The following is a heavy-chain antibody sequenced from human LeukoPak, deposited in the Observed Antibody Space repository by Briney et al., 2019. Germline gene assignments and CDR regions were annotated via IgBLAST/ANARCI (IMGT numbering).Heavy chain of an antibody. CDR1: GDSITSGGFY. J-gene: IGHJ5*02. D-gene: IGHD4/OR15-4a*01. CDR3: ARRDYAAWFDP. CDR2: VYYSGST. Sequence: PSETLSLTCNVSGDSITSGGFYWAWIRQSPGKGLEWIGNVYYSGSTQYSPSLRGRVSKSMDMTKNQFSLNLNSVSVTDTAIYYCARRDYAAWFDPWGQGTLVTVSS. V-gene: IGHV4-39*01.